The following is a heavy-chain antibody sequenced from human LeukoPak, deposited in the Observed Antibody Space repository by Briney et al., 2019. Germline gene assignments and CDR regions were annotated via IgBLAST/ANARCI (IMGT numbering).Heavy chain of an antibody. V-gene: IGHV3-30*10. CDR1: GFSLTHDA. CDR2: VSKDTVSK. J-gene: IGHJ6*02. CDR3: AGDPMGGVATYYYYGMDV. D-gene: IGHD5-12*01. Sequence: GTSLRLSCAASGFSLTHDAIHWVRQAPGKGLEWVAVVSKDTVSKIYRDSVKGRFTVSTDSSKNTVYLQMTGLRSEDTAVYCCAGDPMGGVATYYYYGMDVWGQGTTVTVSS.